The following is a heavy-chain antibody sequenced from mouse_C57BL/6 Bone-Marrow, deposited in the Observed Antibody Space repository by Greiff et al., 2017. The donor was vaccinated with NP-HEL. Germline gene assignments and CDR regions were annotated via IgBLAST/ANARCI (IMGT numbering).Heavy chain of an antibody. CDR3: ARLSYYCSSFIY. Sequence: QVQLQQPGAELVKPGASVKLSCKASGYTFTSYWMHWVKQRPGQGLEWIGMIHPNSGSTNYNEKFKSKATLTVDKSSSTAYMQLSSLTSEDSAVYYCARLSYYCSSFIYWGQGTTLTVSS. V-gene: IGHV1-64*01. D-gene: IGHD1-1*01. J-gene: IGHJ2*01. CDR1: GYTFTSYW. CDR2: IHPNSGST.